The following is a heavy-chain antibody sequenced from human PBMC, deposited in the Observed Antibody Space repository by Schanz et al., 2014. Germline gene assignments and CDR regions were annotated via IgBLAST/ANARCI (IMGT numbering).Heavy chain of an antibody. J-gene: IGHJ3*02. Sequence: QVQLVQSGSEVKKPGASVKVSCKASGYTFPSYGISWVRQAPGQGLEWMGWINVYNGDTKFAKTFQDRVTLTTDTSTSTAYIELRSLRCDDTAVYCCTRNIIATARAYDIWGQGTMVTVAS. CDR3: TRNIIATARAYDI. V-gene: IGHV1-18*04. CDR2: INVYNGDT. D-gene: IGHD6-13*01. CDR1: GYTFPSYG.